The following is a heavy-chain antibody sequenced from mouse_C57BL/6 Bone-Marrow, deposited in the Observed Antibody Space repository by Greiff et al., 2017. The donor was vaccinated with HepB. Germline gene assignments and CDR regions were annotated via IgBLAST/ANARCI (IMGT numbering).Heavy chain of an antibody. CDR3: ARPYYGSSLYYFDY. V-gene: IGHV5-17*01. J-gene: IGHJ2*01. CDR2: ISSGSSTI. CDR1: GFTFSDYG. D-gene: IGHD1-1*01. Sequence: EVMLVESGGGLVKPGGSLKLSCAASGFTFSDYGMHWVRQAPEKGLEWVAYISSGSSTIYYADTVKGRFTISRDNAKNTLFLHMTSLRSEDTAMYYCARPYYGSSLYYFDYWGQGTTLTVSS.